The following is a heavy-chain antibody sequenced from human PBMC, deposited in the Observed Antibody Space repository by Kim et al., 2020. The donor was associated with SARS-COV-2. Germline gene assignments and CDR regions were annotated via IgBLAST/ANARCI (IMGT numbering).Heavy chain of an antibody. V-gene: IGHV3-7*01. CDR1: GFTFSNYW. D-gene: IGHD2-2*01. CDR2: IKQDGSEK. J-gene: IGHJ6*02. Sequence: GGSLRLSCAASGFTFSNYWMSWVRQAPGKGLEWVANIKQDGSEKYYVDSVKGRFTISRDNAKNSLYLQMNSLRAEDTAVYYCAKSRPRVVPAAMPTYYYGMDVWGQGTTVTVSS. CDR3: AKSRPRVVPAAMPTYYYGMDV.